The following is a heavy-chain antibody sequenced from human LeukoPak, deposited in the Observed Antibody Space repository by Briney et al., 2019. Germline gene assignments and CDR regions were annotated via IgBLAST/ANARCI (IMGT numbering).Heavy chain of an antibody. CDR3: VKDLGALSDGSSPY. J-gene: IGHJ4*02. CDR1: GFTFSSYG. CDR2: ISSSSSSI. V-gene: IGHV3-48*01. Sequence: GGSLRLSCAASGFTFSSYGMNWVRQAPGKGLEWLSYISSSSSSIYYADSVKGRFTIPRDNSKNTLYLQMNSLTAEDTAVYYCVKDLGALSDGSSPYWGQGTLVTVSS. D-gene: IGHD6-6*01.